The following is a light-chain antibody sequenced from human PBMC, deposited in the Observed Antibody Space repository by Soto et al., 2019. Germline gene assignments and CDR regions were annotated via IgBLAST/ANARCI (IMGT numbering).Light chain of an antibody. J-gene: IGLJ1*01. CDR3: AAWDDSLNGYV. CDR1: SSNIGAGYD. V-gene: IGLV1-40*01. CDR2: GDT. Sequence: QSVLTQPPSVSGAPGQRVTISCTGSSSNIGAGYDVDWYQQVPGTAPKLLIYGDTNRPSGLPDRFSGSRSGTSASLAIRGLQSEDEADYYCAAWDDSLNGYVFGIGTKVTVL.